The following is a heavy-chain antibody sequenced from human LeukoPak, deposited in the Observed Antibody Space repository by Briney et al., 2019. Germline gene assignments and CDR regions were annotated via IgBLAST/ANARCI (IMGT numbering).Heavy chain of an antibody. V-gene: IGHV1-18*01. CDR2: ISAYNGNT. CDR1: GNTFTSFG. Sequence: GASVKVSCKASGNTFTSFGTSWGRRPLEQGLEWMGWISAYNGNTNYAQKLQGRVTMTTDTSTSTTYMELRSLRSDDTAVYYCARGFDYWGQGTLVTVSS. J-gene: IGHJ4*02. CDR3: ARGFDY.